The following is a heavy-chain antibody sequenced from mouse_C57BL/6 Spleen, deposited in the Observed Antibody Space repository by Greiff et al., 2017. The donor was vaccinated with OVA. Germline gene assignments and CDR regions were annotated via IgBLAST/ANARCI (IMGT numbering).Heavy chain of an antibody. V-gene: IGHV1-69*01. CDR1: GYTFTSYW. Sequence: QVQLQQPGAELVMPGASVKLSCKASGYTFTSYWMHWVKQRPGQGLEWIGEIDPSDSYTNYNQKFKGKSTLTVDKASSTAYMQLSSLTSEDSAVYDCARYLSYDGYFDDWGQGTTLTVAS. D-gene: IGHD2-3*01. CDR3: ARYLSYDGYFDD. J-gene: IGHJ2*01. CDR2: IDPSDSYT.